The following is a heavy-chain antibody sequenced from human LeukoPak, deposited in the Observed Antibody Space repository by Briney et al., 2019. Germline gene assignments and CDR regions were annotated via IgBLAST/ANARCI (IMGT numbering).Heavy chain of an antibody. CDR2: ISGSGAST. V-gene: IGHV3-23*01. CDR3: AKYAVVSTTVSSFDS. Sequence: PGGSLRLSCAASGFTFSSYGMSWVRQAPGKGLEWVSSISGSGASTYYADSVKGRFTISRDNSKNTVYLQMNSLRAGDTAIYYCAKYAVVSTTVSSFDSWGRGALVTVSS. CDR1: GFTFSSYG. D-gene: IGHD1-26*01. J-gene: IGHJ4*02.